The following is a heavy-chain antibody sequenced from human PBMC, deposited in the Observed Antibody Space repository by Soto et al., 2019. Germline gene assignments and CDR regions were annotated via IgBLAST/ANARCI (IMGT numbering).Heavy chain of an antibody. Sequence: PGGSLRLSCAASGFTFSSYGMHWVRQAPGKGLEWVAVISYDGSNKYYADSVKGRFTISRDNSKNTLYLQMNSLRAEDTAVYYCAKDTSGYSSGWYVPGYWGQGTLVTVSS. CDR1: GFTFSSYG. J-gene: IGHJ4*02. V-gene: IGHV3-30*18. D-gene: IGHD6-19*01. CDR3: AKDTSGYSSGWYVPGY. CDR2: ISYDGSNK.